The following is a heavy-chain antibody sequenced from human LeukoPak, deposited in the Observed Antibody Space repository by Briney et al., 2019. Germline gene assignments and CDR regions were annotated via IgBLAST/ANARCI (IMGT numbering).Heavy chain of an antibody. CDR3: AIGGNIVVVPAATYYMDV. CDR2: MNPNSGNT. D-gene: IGHD2-2*01. J-gene: IGHJ6*03. V-gene: IGHV1-8*03. Sequence: GASVKVSCKASGYTFTSYDINWVRQATGQGLEWMGWMNPNSGNTGYAQKFQGRVTITRNTSISTAYMELSSLRSEDTAVYYCAIGGNIVVVPAATYYMDVWGKGTTVTVSS. CDR1: GYTFTSYD.